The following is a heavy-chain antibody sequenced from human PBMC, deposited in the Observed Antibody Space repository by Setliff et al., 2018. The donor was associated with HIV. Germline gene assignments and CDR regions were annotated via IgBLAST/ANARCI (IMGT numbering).Heavy chain of an antibody. J-gene: IGHJ4*02. CDR1: GGSISSRY. D-gene: IGHD3-10*01. CDR2: LYYNGNT. V-gene: IGHV4-59*11. Sequence: PSETLSLTCTVSGGSISSRYWSWIRLPPGKGLEWIGTLYYNGNTNSNPSLKSRVTISVDTSKNQFSLKLTSVTAADTAVYYCARSWGSGSYPYWGQGTLVTVSS. CDR3: ARSWGSGSYPY.